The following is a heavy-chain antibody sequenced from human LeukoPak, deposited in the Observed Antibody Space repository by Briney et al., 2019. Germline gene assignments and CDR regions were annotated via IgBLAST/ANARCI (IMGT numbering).Heavy chain of an antibody. D-gene: IGHD3-3*01. V-gene: IGHV1-69*13. J-gene: IGHJ6*02. CDR2: IIPIFGTA. CDR1: GGTFSSYA. Sequence: SVKVSCKASGGTFSSYAISWVRQAPGQGLEWMGGIIPIFGTANYAQKFQGRVTITADESTSTAYMELSSLRSEDTAVYYCAGTIFGVVISYYGMDVWGQGTTVAVSS. CDR3: AGTIFGVVISYYGMDV.